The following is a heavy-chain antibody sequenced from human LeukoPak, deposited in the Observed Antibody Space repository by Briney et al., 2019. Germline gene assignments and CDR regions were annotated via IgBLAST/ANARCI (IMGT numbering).Heavy chain of an antibody. CDR2: IYYSGST. CDR1: GGSISSYY. Sequence: PSETLSLTCTVSGGSISSYYWSWIRQPPGKGVEWIGYIYYSGSTNYNPSLKSRVTISVDTSKNQSSLKLSSVTAADTAVYYCARSYYGSGSYSVPLDYWGQGTLVTVSS. J-gene: IGHJ4*02. V-gene: IGHV4-59*01. D-gene: IGHD3-10*01. CDR3: ARSYYGSGSYSVPLDY.